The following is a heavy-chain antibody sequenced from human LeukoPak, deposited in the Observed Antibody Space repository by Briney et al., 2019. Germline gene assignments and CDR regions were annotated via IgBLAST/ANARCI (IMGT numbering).Heavy chain of an antibody. CDR1: GFTFSSSA. D-gene: IGHD3-3*01. J-gene: IGHJ4*02. CDR3: ARDQYDTWSRRGNFDS. Sequence: GGSLRLSCAASGFTFSSSAMSWVRQAPGKGLEWVSAISNNGGYTYYADSVQGRFTISRDNSKSTLCLQMNSLRAEDTAVFHCARDQYDTWSRRGNFDSWGQGTLVIVSS. CDR2: ISNNGGYT. V-gene: IGHV3-23*01.